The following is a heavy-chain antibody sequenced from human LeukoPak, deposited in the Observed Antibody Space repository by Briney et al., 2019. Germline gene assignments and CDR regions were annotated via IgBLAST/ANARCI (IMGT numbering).Heavy chain of an antibody. Sequence: EASVEVSCKAFGATLNIGHAFIWARQAPGQGLQWMGRIIPFLGEVNYAQNFQGRVSFTADKSTATMYMEMKSLRLDDTAIYYCSPCGHAYDWFGPWGQGTLVTVSS. CDR2: IIPFLGEV. J-gene: IGHJ5*02. CDR1: GATLNIGHA. V-gene: IGHV1-69*04. CDR3: SPCGHAYDWFGP. D-gene: IGHD5-12*01.